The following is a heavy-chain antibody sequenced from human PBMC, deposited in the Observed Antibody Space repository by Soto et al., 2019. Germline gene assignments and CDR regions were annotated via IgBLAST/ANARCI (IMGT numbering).Heavy chain of an antibody. CDR1: GFTVTINY. CDR3: QGYGY. Sequence: PGGSLRLSCAVSGFTVTINYMSWVRQAPGKGLEWVSVIYSGGTIYYADSVKGRFTISRDTSKNTLYLQMNSLRGDDTAVYYCQGYGYWGQGTLVTVSS. D-gene: IGHD5-12*01. V-gene: IGHV3-53*01. CDR2: IYSGGTI. J-gene: IGHJ4*02.